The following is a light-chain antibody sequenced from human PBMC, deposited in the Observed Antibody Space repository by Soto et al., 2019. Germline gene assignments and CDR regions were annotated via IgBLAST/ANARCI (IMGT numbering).Light chain of an antibody. J-gene: IGKJ5*01. Sequence: EIVLTQSPATLSLSPGERATLSCRASQSVSSSYLAWYQQKPGQTPSLLIYGASSRATGIPDRFSGSGSGTDLTVTLSRRDDEDFAVYYWQQYGSSPPITFGQGTRLQIK. CDR3: QQYGSSPPIT. V-gene: IGKV3-20*01. CDR2: GAS. CDR1: QSVSSSY.